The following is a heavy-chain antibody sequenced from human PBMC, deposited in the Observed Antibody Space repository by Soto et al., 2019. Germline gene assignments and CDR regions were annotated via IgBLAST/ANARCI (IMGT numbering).Heavy chain of an antibody. Sequence: GGSLRLSCATSGFTFSRDGIHWVRQAPRKGLEWVAVTSHDGTNKYYTDSVKGRFIISRDNSKNTLYREMNSLRAEDTAVYYCAKETVATIRPTRIYYYYGLDVWGQGTTVTVSS. J-gene: IGHJ6*02. CDR2: TSHDGTNK. CDR3: AKETVATIRPTRIYYYYGLDV. D-gene: IGHD5-12*01. V-gene: IGHV3-30*18. CDR1: GFTFSRDG.